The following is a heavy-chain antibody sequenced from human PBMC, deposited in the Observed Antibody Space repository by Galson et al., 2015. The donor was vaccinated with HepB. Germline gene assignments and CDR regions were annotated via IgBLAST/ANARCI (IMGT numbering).Heavy chain of an antibody. D-gene: IGHD3-22*01. CDR3: ARTYYDSSGYYPDY. CDR2: IYYRSKWYN. CDR1: GDSVSSNSAA. J-gene: IGHJ4*02. Sequence: CAISGDSVSSNSAAWNWIRQSPSRGLEWLGRIYYRSKWYNDYAVSVKSRITINPDTSKNQFSLQLNSVTPEDTAVYYCARTYYDSSGYYPDYWGQGTLVTVSS. V-gene: IGHV6-1*01.